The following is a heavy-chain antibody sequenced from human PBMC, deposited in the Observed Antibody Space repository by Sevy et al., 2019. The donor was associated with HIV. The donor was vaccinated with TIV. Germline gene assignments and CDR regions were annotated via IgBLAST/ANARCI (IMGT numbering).Heavy chain of an antibody. CDR1: GDSVSRNGAA. Sequence: KQSQTLSLTCVISGDSVSRNGAAWNWIRQSPSRGLEWLGRSYYRSTWHKDYAISVKSRLTITPDTSKNQFFLQLNSVTPEDTAMYYCARAVAGVYCFDYWGQGTLVTVSS. CDR2: SYYRSTWHK. V-gene: IGHV6-1*01. J-gene: IGHJ4*02. CDR3: ARAVAGVYCFDY. D-gene: IGHD6-19*01.